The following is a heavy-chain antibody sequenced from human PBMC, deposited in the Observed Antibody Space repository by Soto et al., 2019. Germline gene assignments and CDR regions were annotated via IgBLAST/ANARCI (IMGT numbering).Heavy chain of an antibody. CDR2: IGTAGDT. J-gene: IGHJ3*02. CDR3: ARAWGRGAFDI. V-gene: IGHV3-13*01. Sequence: GGSLRLSCAASGFTFSSYDMHWVRQATGKGLEWVSAIGTAGDTYYPGSVKGRFTISRENAKNSLYLQMNSLRAGDTAVYYCARAWGRGAFDIWGQGTMVTVSS. D-gene: IGHD3-16*01. CDR1: GFTFSSYD.